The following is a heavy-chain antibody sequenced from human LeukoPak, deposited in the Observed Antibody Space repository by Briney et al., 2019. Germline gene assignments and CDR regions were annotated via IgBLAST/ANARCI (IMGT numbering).Heavy chain of an antibody. CDR3: ARLGPYCTNGVCPYYYYYMDV. J-gene: IGHJ6*03. CDR1: GGSISSHY. CDR2: IYYSGST. D-gene: IGHD2-8*01. V-gene: IGHV4-59*11. Sequence: PSETLSLTCTVSGGSISSHYWSWIRQPPGKGLEWIGYIYYSGSTNYNPSLKSRVTISVDTSKNQSSLKLSSVTAADTAVYYCARLGPYCTNGVCPYYYYYMDVWGKGTTVTVSS.